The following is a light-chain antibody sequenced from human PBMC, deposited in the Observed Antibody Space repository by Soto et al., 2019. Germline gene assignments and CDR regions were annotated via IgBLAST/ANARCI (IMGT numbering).Light chain of an antibody. CDR2: RAS. Sequence: DVVMTQSPLSLPVTLGQPASISCRSSQSLVYSDGIAYLNWFHQRSGQSPRRLIYRASHRDSGVPDRFSGSRSGTDFTLKISRVEAEDVGGYYCMQGTHWPPTFGPGTKVEIK. J-gene: IGKJ1*01. CDR1: QSLVYSDGIAY. CDR3: MQGTHWPPT. V-gene: IGKV2-30*01.